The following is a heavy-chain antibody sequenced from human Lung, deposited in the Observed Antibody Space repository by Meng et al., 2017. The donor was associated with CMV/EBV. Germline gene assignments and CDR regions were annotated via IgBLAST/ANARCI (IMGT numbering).Heavy chain of an antibody. CDR3: ARGPTLRAQYVDFSTPVAWFDP. J-gene: IGHJ5*02. V-gene: IGHV4-4*02. Sequence: SXTLSPXFPPSPRSITTNTWWSWARQPPGKGLEWLGEVFHSGRTNYNASLKSRLTISVDKSNNHFSLRLRSVTAADTGVYYCARGPTLRAQYVDFSTPVAWFDPWXQGIXVNGAS. CDR2: VFHSGRT. D-gene: IGHD3/OR15-3a*01. CDR1: PRSITTNTW.